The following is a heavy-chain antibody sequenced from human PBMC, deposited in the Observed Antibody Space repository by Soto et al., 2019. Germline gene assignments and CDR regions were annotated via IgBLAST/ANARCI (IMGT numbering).Heavy chain of an antibody. CDR3: ARDLELRYYYGMDV. CDR1: GGSISSYY. CDR2: IYTSGST. Sequence: KTSETLSLTCTVSGGSISSYYWSWIRQPAGKGLEWIGRIYTSGSTNYNPPLKSRVTMSVDTSKNQFSLKLSSVTAADTAVYYCARDLELRYYYGMDVWGQGTTVTAP. V-gene: IGHV4-4*07. J-gene: IGHJ6*02. D-gene: IGHD1-7*01.